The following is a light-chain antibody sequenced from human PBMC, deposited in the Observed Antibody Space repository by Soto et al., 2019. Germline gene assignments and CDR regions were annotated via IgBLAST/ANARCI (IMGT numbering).Light chain of an antibody. Sequence: EIVLTQSPGTLSLSPGERATLACRASQSVSSNYLAWFQQKPGQAPRLVIYGASSRATGIPDRFSGSGSGTEFTLTISSLKSEDFEVYYCQQYNGWPITFGQGTRLEIK. CDR2: GAS. CDR3: QQYNGWPIT. J-gene: IGKJ5*01. V-gene: IGKV3-20*01. CDR1: QSVSSNY.